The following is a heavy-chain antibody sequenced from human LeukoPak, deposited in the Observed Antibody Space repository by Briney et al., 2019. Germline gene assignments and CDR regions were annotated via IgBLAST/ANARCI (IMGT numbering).Heavy chain of an antibody. CDR3: ARHLRLWQNWFDP. V-gene: IGHV5-51*01. J-gene: IGHJ5*02. Sequence: GESLNISCKGSGYSFTNYWVGWVRQMPGKGPEWMGIIYPGDSDTRYSPSFQGQVTISADKSVSTAYLQWSSLKASDTAMYYCARHLRLWQNWFDPWGQGTLVTVSS. CDR2: IYPGDSDT. D-gene: IGHD5-18*01. CDR1: GYSFTNYW.